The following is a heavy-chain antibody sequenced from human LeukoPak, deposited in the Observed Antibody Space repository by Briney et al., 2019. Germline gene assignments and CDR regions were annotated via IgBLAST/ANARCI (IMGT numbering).Heavy chain of an antibody. J-gene: IGHJ4*02. CDR2: ISSSSSTI. CDR3: ARVRSRGYSGYGY. V-gene: IGHV3-48*01. Sequence: PGGSLRLSCAASGFTFSSYSMNWVRQAPGKGLGWISYISSSSSTIYYADSVKGRFTISRDNAKNSLSLQMNSLRAEDTAVYYCARVRSRGYSGYGYWGQGTLVTVSS. D-gene: IGHD5-12*01. CDR1: GFTFSSYS.